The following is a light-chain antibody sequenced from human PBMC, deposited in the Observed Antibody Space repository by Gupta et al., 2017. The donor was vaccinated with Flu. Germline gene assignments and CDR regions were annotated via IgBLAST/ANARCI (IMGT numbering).Light chain of an antibody. J-gene: IGLJ3*02. CDR2: DNN. CDR3: GTWDTSLSVWV. CDR1: SSNIGKHY. Sequence: QSVLTQPPSVSAASGQKVTISCPGTSSNIGKHYVSWYQQFPGTAPKLLIYDNNNRPSGIPDRFSGSKSGTSATLGITGLQTGDEADYYGGTWDTSLSVWVFGGGTKLTGL. V-gene: IGLV1-51*01.